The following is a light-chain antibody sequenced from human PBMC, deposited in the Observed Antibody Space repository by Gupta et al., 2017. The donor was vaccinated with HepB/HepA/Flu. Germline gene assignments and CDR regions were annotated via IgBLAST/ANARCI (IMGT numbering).Light chain of an antibody. Sequence: SYELTQRPPVSVSPGQTASITCSGDKLGDKYACCYQQKPGHYPVLVIYQDSKRPSAIADGFSTSSSANTATPTTSAVQDMDEEDYYYQASDSSTVVFGGGTKLTVL. CDR2: QDS. J-gene: IGLJ2*01. V-gene: IGLV3-1*01. CDR3: QASDSSTVV. CDR1: KLGDKY.